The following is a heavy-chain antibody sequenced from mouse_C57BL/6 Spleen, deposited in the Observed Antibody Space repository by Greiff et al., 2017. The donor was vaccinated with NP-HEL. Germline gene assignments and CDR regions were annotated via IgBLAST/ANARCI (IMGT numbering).Heavy chain of an antibody. J-gene: IGHJ4*01. V-gene: IGHV1-82*01. Sequence: QVQLQQSGPELVKPGASVKISCTASGYAFSSSWMNWVKQRPGKGLVWIGRIYPGDGDTNYNGKFKGKATLTADKSSSTAYMQLSSLTSEDSAVYFCAREFIPYAMDYWGQGTSVTVSS. CDR1: GYAFSSSW. CDR3: AREFIPYAMDY. D-gene: IGHD1-1*01. CDR2: IYPGDGDT.